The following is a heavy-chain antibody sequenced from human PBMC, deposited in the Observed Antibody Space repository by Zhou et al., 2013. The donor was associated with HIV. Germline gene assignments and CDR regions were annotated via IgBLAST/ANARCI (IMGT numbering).Heavy chain of an antibody. Sequence: QVQLVQSGAEVKKPGASVKVSCKASGYTFTAHYIHWVRQAPGQGLEWMGWISPYNGVTNYAQSFHGRVTMTTDTSTNTAYMEVRSLRSDDTAVYYCATVFFDRSDYWGQGTLVTVSS. CDR2: ISPYNGVT. J-gene: IGHJ4*02. CDR1: GYTFTAHY. D-gene: IGHD3-9*01. V-gene: IGHV1-2*02. CDR3: ATVFFDRSDY.